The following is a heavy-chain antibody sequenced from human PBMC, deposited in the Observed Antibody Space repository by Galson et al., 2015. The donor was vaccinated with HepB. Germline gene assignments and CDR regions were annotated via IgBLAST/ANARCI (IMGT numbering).Heavy chain of an antibody. CDR3: ASGGYGDPFDS. CDR1: GASISNNKW. V-gene: IGHV4-4*02. Sequence: ETLSLTCAVSGASISNNKWWNWVRQSPGKGLEWIAETYHSGIANYNPSLKSRVTISADKSKNQFSLTVTSVSAADTAIYYCASGGYGDPFDSWGQGILVTVSS. J-gene: IGHJ4*02. D-gene: IGHD4-17*01. CDR2: TYHSGIA.